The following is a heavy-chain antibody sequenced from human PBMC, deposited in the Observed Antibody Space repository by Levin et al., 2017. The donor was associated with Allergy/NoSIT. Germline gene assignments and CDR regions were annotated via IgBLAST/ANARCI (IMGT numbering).Heavy chain of an antibody. CDR2: INPNSGGT. V-gene: IGHV1-2*02. D-gene: IGHD6-13*01. CDR1: GYTFTGYY. CDR3: ATLPLVSSSWVFDH. J-gene: IGHJ4*02. Sequence: GESLKISCKTAGYTFTGYYLHWVRQAPGQGLEWMGWINPNSGGTKYAQKFQGRVTLTRDTSISTVHMELTRLTSDDTAVYYCATLPLVSSSWVFDHWGQGTLVTVSS.